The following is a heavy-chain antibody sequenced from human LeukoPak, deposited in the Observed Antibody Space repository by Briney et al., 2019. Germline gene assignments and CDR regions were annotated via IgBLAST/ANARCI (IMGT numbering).Heavy chain of an antibody. J-gene: IGHJ5*02. CDR2: IYYSGST. V-gene: IGHV4-59*08. CDR3: ARGGGYYDFWSGSGGEPFDP. Sequence: SETLSLTCTVSGGSISSYYWSWTRQPPGKGLEWIGYIYYSGSTNYNPSLKSRVTISVDTSKNQFSLKLSSVTAADTAVYYCARGGGYYDFWSGSGGEPFDPWGQGTLVTVSS. D-gene: IGHD3-3*01. CDR1: GGSISSYY.